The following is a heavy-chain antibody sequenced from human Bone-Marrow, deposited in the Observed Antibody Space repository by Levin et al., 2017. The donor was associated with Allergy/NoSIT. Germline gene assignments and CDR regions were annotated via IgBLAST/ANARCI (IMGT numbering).Heavy chain of an antibody. CDR1: GFNFGSYG. D-gene: IGHD3-16*01. CDR3: ARKRLATSLIDY. J-gene: IGHJ4*02. Sequence: LSLTCAASGFNFGSYGMHWVRQAPGKGLEWVASIWYDGSNIYYADSVQGRFTISRDNSKSTLYLQMNSLRGEDTAVYYCARKRLATSLIDYWGQGTLVTVSS. V-gene: IGHV3-33*01. CDR2: IWYDGSNI.